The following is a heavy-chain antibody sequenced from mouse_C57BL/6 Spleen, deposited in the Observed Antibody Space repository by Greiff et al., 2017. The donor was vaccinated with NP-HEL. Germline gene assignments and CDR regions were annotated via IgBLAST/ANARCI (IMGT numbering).Heavy chain of an antibody. V-gene: IGHV1-82*01. J-gene: IGHJ4*01. CDR2: IYPGDGDP. D-gene: IGHD1-1*01. CDR1: GYAFSSSW. CDR3: ASPTTVVPYYYAMGY. Sequence: VQLQQSGPELVKPGASVKISCKASGYAFSSSWMNWVKQRPGKGLEWIGRIYPGDGDPNYNGKFKGKATLTADKSSSTAYMQLSSLTSEDSAVYFCASPTTVVPYYYAMGYWGQGTSVTVSS.